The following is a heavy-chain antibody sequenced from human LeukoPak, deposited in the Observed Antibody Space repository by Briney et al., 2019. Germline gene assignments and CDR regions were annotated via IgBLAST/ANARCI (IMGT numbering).Heavy chain of an antibody. J-gene: IGHJ4*02. D-gene: IGHD3-10*01. CDR2: IYYSGST. CDR1: GGSISSYY. CDR3: AREGYYGSGSYYEN. Sequence: SETLSLTCTVPGGSISSYYWSWIRQPPGKGLEWIGYIYYSGSTNYNPSLKSRVTISVDTSKNQFSLKLSSVTAADTAVYYCAREGYYGSGSYYENWGQGTLVTVSS. V-gene: IGHV4-59*01.